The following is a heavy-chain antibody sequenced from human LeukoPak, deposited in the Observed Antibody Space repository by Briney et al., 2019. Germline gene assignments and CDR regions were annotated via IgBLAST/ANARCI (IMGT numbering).Heavy chain of an antibody. Sequence: ASVKVSCKPSGYTFTGYYMHWVRQAPGQGLEWMGWINPNSGGTNYAQKFQGRVTMTRDTSISTAYMELSSLKSDDTAVYYCASSLAATGAGLLAYWGQGTLVTVPS. J-gene: IGHJ4*02. CDR1: GYTFTGYY. CDR2: INPNSGGT. CDR3: ASSLAATGAGLLAY. D-gene: IGHD6-13*01. V-gene: IGHV1-2*02.